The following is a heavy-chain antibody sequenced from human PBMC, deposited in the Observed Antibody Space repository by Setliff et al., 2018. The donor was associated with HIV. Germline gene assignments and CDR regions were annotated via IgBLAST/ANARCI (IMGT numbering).Heavy chain of an antibody. V-gene: IGHV4-39*01. Sequence: SETLSLTCTVSGGSISSSSYYWGWIRQPPGKGLEWIGSIYYSGSTSYYNPSLKSRVTISVDTSKTQFSLRLTSVTAADTAVYYCARHLYYYDSSGYLQPYYYMDVWGKGTTVTVSS. D-gene: IGHD3-22*01. CDR1: GGSISSSSYY. J-gene: IGHJ6*03. CDR3: ARHLYYYDSSGYLQPYYYMDV. CDR2: IYYSGSTS.